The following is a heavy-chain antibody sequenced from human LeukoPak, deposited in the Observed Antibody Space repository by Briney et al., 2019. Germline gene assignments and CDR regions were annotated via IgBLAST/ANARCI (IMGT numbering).Heavy chain of an antibody. V-gene: IGHV4-59*08. Sequence: SETLSLTCTVSGGSISSYYWSWIRQPPGKGLEWIGYIYYSGSTNYNPSLKSRVTISVDTSKNQFSLKLSSVTAADTAVYYCARHPIAAAGIFDYWGRGTLVTVSS. CDR1: GGSISSYY. CDR2: IYYSGST. CDR3: ARHPIAAAGIFDY. J-gene: IGHJ4*02. D-gene: IGHD6-13*01.